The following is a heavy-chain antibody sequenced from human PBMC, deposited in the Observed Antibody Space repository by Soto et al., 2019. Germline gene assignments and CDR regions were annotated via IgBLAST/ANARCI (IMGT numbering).Heavy chain of an antibody. CDR3: ARVTGTGGYGTFAY. D-gene: IGHD5-12*01. V-gene: IGHV4-30-4*02. Sequence: SETLSLTCTVSGGSINSEHYHWTWIRQAPGKGLEWIGYIHYSGSIRYNPSLQSRVTMSVDTSKNQFSLKLSSVTAADTAVYYRARVTGTGGYGTFAYWGQGTLVTVSS. J-gene: IGHJ4*02. CDR2: IHYSGSI. CDR1: GGSINSEHYH.